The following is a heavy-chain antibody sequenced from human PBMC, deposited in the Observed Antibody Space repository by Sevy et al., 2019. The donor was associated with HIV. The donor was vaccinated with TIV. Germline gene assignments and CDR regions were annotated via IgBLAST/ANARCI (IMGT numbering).Heavy chain of an antibody. V-gene: IGHV3-30*02. CDR3: ARGRKTTEEWLEELDYYYGLDV. CDR1: GFSLTTSD. CDR2: VRNDGSNK. Sequence: GGSLRLSCAASGFSLTTSDMHWVRQAPGKGLEWVAYVRNDGSNKYYADSVRDRFTISRENPKNTIYLQMNRLRDEDTDIDYCARGRKTTEEWLEELDYYYGLDVWGQGTTVTVSS. D-gene: IGHD2-8*01. J-gene: IGHJ6*02.